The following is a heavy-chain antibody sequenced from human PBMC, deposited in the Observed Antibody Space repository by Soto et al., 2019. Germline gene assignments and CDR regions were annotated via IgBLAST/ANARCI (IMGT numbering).Heavy chain of an antibody. CDR1: GGSFSGYY. CDR2: INHSGST. CDR3: ASLMCSCNYYYYYYMDV. J-gene: IGHJ6*03. Sequence: SETLSFTCAVYGGSFSGYYWSWIRQPPGKGLEWIGEINHSGSTNYNPSLKSRVTISVDTSKNQFSLKLSSVTAADTAVYYCASLMCSCNYYYYYYMDVWGKGTTVTVSS. D-gene: IGHD2-15*01. V-gene: IGHV4-34*01.